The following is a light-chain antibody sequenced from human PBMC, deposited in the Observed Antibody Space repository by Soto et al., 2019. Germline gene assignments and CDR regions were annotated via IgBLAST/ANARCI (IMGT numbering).Light chain of an antibody. J-gene: IGLJ1*01. Sequence: QSVLTQPPSASGTPGQRVTISCSGSSSNIGSNTVNWYQQLPGTAPKLLIYSNNQRPSGVPDRFSGSKSGTSASLAISGLQSEDEADYYCAAWDDFYVFGTGPKVTVL. CDR1: SSNIGSNT. CDR2: SNN. V-gene: IGLV1-44*01. CDR3: AAWDDFYV.